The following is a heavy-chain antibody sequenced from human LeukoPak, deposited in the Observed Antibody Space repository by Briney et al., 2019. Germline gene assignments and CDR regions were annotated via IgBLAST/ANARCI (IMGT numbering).Heavy chain of an antibody. CDR3: ARDLYGSSWPPYFGY. D-gene: IGHD6-13*01. CDR1: GYTFTSFY. V-gene: IGHV1-18*01. Sequence: ASAKVSCKASGYTFTSFYIGWVRQAPGQGLEWVGWISAYNGETSCAQKLQDRVTMTTDTSTTTGYMELRSLTSDDTAVYYCARDLYGSSWPPYFGYWGQGTLVTVSS. CDR2: ISAYNGET. J-gene: IGHJ4*02.